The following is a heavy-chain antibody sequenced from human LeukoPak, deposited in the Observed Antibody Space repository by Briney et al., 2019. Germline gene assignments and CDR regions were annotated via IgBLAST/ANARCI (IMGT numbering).Heavy chain of an antibody. CDR2: VYPGDSDT. J-gene: IGHJ3*02. CDR3: ARRWRLSSAWFVGAFDI. CDR1: GYTFTNYW. V-gene: IGHV5-51*01. Sequence: GESLKISCKASGYTFTNYWIAWVRQMPGKGLEWMGIVYPGDSDTRYNPSFQGQVTVSADKSISTAYLQWSSLKVSDTAIYYCARRWRLSSAWFVGAFDIWGQGTVVTVSS. D-gene: IGHD6-13*01.